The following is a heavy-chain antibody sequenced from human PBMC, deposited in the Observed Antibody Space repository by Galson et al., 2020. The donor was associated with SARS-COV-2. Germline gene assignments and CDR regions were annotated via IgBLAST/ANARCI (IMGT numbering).Heavy chain of an antibody. CDR3: ARHLGYCNTASCSPQANWFDP. J-gene: IGHJ5*02. Sequence: GESLKISCQASGYSFGGYWIAWVRQMPGKGPEWMGTVYPGDSDTRYSPSFQGQVTISADKSINTAYLQWSSLKASDTAIYFCARHLGYCNTASCSPQANWFDPWGQGTLVTVSS. CDR1: GYSFGGYW. D-gene: IGHD2-2*01. CDR2: VYPGDSDT. V-gene: IGHV5-51*01.